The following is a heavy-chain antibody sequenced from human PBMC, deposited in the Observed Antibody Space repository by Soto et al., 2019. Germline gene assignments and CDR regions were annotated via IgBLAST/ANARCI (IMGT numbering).Heavy chain of an antibody. D-gene: IGHD3-3*01. J-gene: IGHJ4*02. CDR2: ISGSGGST. CDR1: GFTFRIYA. Sequence: GASLRLSCEPSGFTFRIYAMSWVRQAPGKGLEWVSAISGSGGSTYYADSVKGRFTISRDNSKNTLYLQVNSLRAEDTAVYYCAKPYDFWSGYFDYWGQGT. V-gene: IGHV3-23*01. CDR3: AKPYDFWSGYFDY.